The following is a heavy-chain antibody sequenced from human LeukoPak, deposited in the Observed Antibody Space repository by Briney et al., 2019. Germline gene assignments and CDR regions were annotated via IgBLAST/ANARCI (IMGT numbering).Heavy chain of an antibody. V-gene: IGHV4-59*01. D-gene: IGHD3-10*01. CDR3: ARGGEHFDY. J-gene: IGHJ4*02. Sequence: SETLSLTCTVSGGSISSYYWSWIRQPPGKGLEWIGYIYYSGSTNYNPSLKSRVTISVDTSKNQFSLKLSSVTAADTAVYYCARGGEHFDYWGRGTLVTVSS. CDR1: GGSISSYY. CDR2: IYYSGST.